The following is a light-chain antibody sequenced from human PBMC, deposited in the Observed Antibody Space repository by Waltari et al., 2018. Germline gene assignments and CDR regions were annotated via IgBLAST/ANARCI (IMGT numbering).Light chain of an antibody. V-gene: IGKV1-5*03. CDR1: QSINNW. Sequence: DIQMTQSPSTLSASVGERVTITCRASQSINNWLAWYQQKPGKAPTLLIYQASTLQSGVPSRCSGRGFGTEFTLTISSLQPDDFATYYCQQYNSYSGTFGQATKVEVK. CDR2: QAS. J-gene: IGKJ1*01. CDR3: QQYNSYSGT.